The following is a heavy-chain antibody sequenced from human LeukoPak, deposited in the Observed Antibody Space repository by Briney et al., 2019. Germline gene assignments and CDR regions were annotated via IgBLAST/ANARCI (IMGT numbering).Heavy chain of an antibody. CDR2: IEASGGAT. CDR3: AKGSGSGWYGWFAP. J-gene: IGHJ5*02. Sequence: GESLRPSCAASGFTFSDYAMYRVRQAPGKGLEWVSSIEASGGATYYADSVKGRFTISRDNSKNTFYLQMNSLRAEDTAVYYCAKGSGSGWYGWFAPWGQGTLVTVSS. D-gene: IGHD6-19*01. V-gene: IGHV3-23*01. CDR1: GFTFSDYA.